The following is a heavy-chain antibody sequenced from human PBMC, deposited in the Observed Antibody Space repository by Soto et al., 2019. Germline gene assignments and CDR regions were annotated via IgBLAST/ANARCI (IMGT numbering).Heavy chain of an antibody. CDR2: IYYSGST. J-gene: IGHJ3*02. Sequence: QVQLQESGPGLVKPSETLSLTCTVSGGSISSYYWSWIRQPPGKGLEWIGYIYYSGSTNYNPSLKSRVTLSVDTSKNQFSLKLSSVTAADTAVYYCARGNTMVRGVSFAAFDIWGQGTMVTVSS. D-gene: IGHD3-10*01. CDR3: ARGNTMVRGVSFAAFDI. CDR1: GGSISSYY. V-gene: IGHV4-59*01.